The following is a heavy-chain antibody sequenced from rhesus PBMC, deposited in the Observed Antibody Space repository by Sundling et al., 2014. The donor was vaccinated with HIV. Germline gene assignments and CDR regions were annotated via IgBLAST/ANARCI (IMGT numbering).Heavy chain of an antibody. CDR2: IYGSGSNT. V-gene: IGHV4-169*02. D-gene: IGHD4-29*01. J-gene: IGHJ4*01. CDR1: GGSMSSSY. CDR3: ARDLHGTTDY. Sequence: QVQLQESGPGLVKPSETLSLTCAVSGGSMSSSYWSWVRQAPGKGLEWIGYIYGSGSNTKYNPSLKSRVTISQDTSKNQFSLKLNSVTAADTAVYYCARDLHGTTDYWGQGVLVTVSS.